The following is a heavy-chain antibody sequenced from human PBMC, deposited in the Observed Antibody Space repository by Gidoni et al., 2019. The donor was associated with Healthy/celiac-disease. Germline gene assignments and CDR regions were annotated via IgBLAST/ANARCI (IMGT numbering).Heavy chain of an antibody. J-gene: IGHJ4*02. CDR2: IWYDGSNK. CDR3: ARDPARVGYCSSTSCYYY. V-gene: IGHV3-33*01. CDR1: GFPLRSHG. Sequence: QVQLVESGGGVVQPGRSSRLSFAASGFPLRSHGMHWVRQAPGKGLEWVAVIWYDGSNKYYADSVKGRFTISRDNSKNTLYLQMNSLRAEDTAVYYCARDPARVGYCSSTSCYYYWGQGTLVTVSS. D-gene: IGHD2-2*01.